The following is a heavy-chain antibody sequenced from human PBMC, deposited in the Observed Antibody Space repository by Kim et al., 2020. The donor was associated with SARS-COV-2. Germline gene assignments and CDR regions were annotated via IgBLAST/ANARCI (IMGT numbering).Heavy chain of an antibody. V-gene: IGHV4-34*01. CDR3: ARGLSDFRQWLVMGTNYYGMDV. J-gene: IGHJ6*02. CDR1: GGSFSGYY. D-gene: IGHD6-19*01. Sequence: SETLSLTCAVYGGSFSGYYWSWIRQPPGKGLEWIGEINHSGSTNYNPSLKSRVTISVDTSKNQFSLKLSSVTAADTAVYYCARGLSDFRQWLVMGTNYYGMDVWGQGTTVTVSS. CDR2: INHSGST.